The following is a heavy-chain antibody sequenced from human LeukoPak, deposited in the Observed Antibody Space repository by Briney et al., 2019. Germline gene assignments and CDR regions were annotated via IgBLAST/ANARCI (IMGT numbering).Heavy chain of an antibody. J-gene: IGHJ5*02. D-gene: IGHD3-10*01. CDR3: AGEGGSGSYYWFDP. Sequence: SETLSLTCTVSGGSISSYYWSWIRQPPGKGLEWIGYIHYSGSTNYNPSLMSRVTISVDTSKNQFSLKLSSVTAADTAVYYCAGEGGSGSYYWFDPWGQGTLVTVSS. CDR1: GGSISSYY. V-gene: IGHV4-59*01. CDR2: IHYSGST.